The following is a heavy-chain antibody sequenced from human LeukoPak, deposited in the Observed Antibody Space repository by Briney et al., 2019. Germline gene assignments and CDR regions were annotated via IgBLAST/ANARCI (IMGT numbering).Heavy chain of an antibody. CDR3: ARVNSYGPPYYFDY. CDR2: IYYSGST. J-gene: IGHJ4*02. Sequence: SETLSLTCTVSGGSISSYYWSWIRQPPGKGLEWIGYIYYSGSTNYNPSLKSRVTISVDTPKNQFSLKLSSVTAADTAVYYCARVNSYGPPYYFDYWGQGTLVTVSS. CDR1: GGSISSYY. V-gene: IGHV4-59*01. D-gene: IGHD5-18*01.